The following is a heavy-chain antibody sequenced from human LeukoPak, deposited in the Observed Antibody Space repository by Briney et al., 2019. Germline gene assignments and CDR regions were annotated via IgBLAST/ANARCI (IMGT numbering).Heavy chain of an antibody. CDR3: ARVRVTTVTYFDY. V-gene: IGHV1-2*02. CDR1: GYTFTDYY. Sequence: ASVKVSCKASGYTFTDYYMHWVRQAPGQGLEWMGWINPNSGGTNYAQKFQGRVTMTRDTSISTAYMELSRLRSDDTAVYYCARVRVTTVTYFDYWGQGTLVTVSS. D-gene: IGHD4-17*01. CDR2: INPNSGGT. J-gene: IGHJ4*02.